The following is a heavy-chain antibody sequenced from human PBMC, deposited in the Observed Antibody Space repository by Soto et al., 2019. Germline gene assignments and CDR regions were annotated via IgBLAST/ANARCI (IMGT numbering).Heavy chain of an antibody. D-gene: IGHD3-3*02. CDR1: GFTFSSYE. CDR2: ISSSGTTI. CDR3: ARSPFLECN. J-gene: IGHJ4*02. V-gene: IGHV3-48*03. Sequence: SLLLSCAASGFTFSSYEMNGVRQAPGKGLEWVSYISSSGTTIYYADSVKGRFTISRDNAKNSLFLRMNSLRVEDTAVYYCARSPFLECNWAQGTLVTVSS.